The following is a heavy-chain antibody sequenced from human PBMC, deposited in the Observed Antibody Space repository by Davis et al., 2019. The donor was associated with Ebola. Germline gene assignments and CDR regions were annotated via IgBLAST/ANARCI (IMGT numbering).Heavy chain of an antibody. CDR1: GGSISSYY. CDR3: ARHGGSTVTTNFDY. J-gene: IGHJ4*02. CDR2: IYYSGST. D-gene: IGHD4-17*01. Sequence: SETLSLTCTVSGGSISSYYWSWIRQPPGKGLEWIGYIYYSGSTNYNPSLKSRVTISVDTSKNQFSLKLSSVTAADTAVYYCARHGGSTVTTNFDYWGQGTLVTVSS. V-gene: IGHV4-59*08.